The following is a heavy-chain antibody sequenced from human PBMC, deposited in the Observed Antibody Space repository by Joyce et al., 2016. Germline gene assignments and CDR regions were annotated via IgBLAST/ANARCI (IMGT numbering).Heavy chain of an antibody. CDR1: GYTFTSYA. V-gene: IGHV1-3*01. CDR3: ARDLIAARLYYYGMDV. J-gene: IGHJ6*02. D-gene: IGHD6-6*01. Sequence: QVHLVQSGAEVKKPGASVKVSCKASGYTFTSYAMHWVRQAPGQRLEWMGWINADNGNTKYSQKFQGRVTITRDTSASTAYVELRSLRSEYTAVYYCARDLIAARLYYYGMDVWGQGTTVTVSS. CDR2: INADNGNT.